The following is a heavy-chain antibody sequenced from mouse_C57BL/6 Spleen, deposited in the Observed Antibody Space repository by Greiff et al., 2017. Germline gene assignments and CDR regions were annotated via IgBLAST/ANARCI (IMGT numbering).Heavy chain of an antibody. CDR1: GFNIQNTY. J-gene: IGHJ3*01. D-gene: IGHD2-4*01. Sequence: EVQLQESVAELVRPGASVKLSCTASGFNIQNTYMHWVKQRPEQGLEWIGRIDPANGNTKYAPKFQGKATITADTSSNTAYLQLSSLTPEDTAIYYCAREGGITTRGFAYWGQGTLVTVSA. CDR3: AREGGITTRGFAY. CDR2: IDPANGNT. V-gene: IGHV14-3*01.